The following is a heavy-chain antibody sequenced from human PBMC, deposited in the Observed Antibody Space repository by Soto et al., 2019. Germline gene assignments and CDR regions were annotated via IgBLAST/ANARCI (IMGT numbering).Heavy chain of an antibody. CDR3: ARSQGSSTSLEIYYYYYYGMDV. CDR2: IIPISETT. J-gene: IGHJ6*02. Sequence: QVQLVQSGAEVKKPGSSVKVSCKASGGTFSNYAISWVRQAPGQGLEWMGGIIPISETTNYAQKFQGRVTITADESKSTAYMELSRLRSEDTAVHYCARSQGSSTSLEIYYYYYYGMDVWGQGTTVTVSS. V-gene: IGHV1-69*01. D-gene: IGHD2-2*01. CDR1: GGTFSNYA.